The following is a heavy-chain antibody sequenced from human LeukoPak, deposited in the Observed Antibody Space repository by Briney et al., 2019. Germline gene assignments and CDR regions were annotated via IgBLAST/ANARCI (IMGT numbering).Heavy chain of an antibody. CDR1: GFTVSSNY. Sequence: GGSLRLSCAASGFTVSSNYMSWVRQAPGKGLEWVSVIYSGGSTYCADSVKGRFTISRDNSKNTLYLQMNSLRAEDTAVYYCARESARGYSYGQGAPGAFDIWGQGTMSPSLQ. CDR3: ARESARGYSYGQGAPGAFDI. V-gene: IGHV3-66*01. CDR2: IYSGGST. J-gene: IGHJ3*02. D-gene: IGHD5-18*01.